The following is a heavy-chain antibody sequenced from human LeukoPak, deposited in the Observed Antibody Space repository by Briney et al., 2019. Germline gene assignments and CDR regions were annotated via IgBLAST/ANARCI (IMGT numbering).Heavy chain of an antibody. V-gene: IGHV3-48*02. CDR1: GFTSSVYS. J-gene: IGHJ4*02. D-gene: IGHD3-10*01. Sequence: GGSLRLSCAASGFTSSVYSMDWVRQAPGKGLEWVSYISRNGDTIYYADSVKGRFTISRDNAKNSLYLQMNSLRDEDTAVYYCAREYGQHGEYFDFWGQGTLVTVSS. CDR2: ISRNGDTI. CDR3: AREYGQHGEYFDF.